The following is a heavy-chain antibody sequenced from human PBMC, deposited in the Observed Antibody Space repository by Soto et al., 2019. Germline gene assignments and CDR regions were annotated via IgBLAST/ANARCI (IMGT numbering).Heavy chain of an antibody. CDR1: GFTVSSNY. V-gene: IGHV3-53*04. D-gene: IGHD1-26*01. J-gene: IGHJ4*02. Sequence: GGSLRLSCAASGFTVSSNYMSWVRQAPGKGLEWVSVIYSGGSTFYTDSVKGRFDISRHNSKNTLYLKMNSLRAEDTAVYYCAIDRGDGSYDYWGQGTLVTVSS. CDR3: AIDRGDGSYDY. CDR2: IYSGGST.